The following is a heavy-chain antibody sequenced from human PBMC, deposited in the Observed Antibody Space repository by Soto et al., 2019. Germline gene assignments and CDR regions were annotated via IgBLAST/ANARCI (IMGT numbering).Heavy chain of an antibody. J-gene: IGHJ6*02. CDR2: INPSGGST. CDR1: GYTFTSYY. CDR3: ARVSDTAFGYYYYGMDV. Sequence: QVQLVQSGAEVKKPGASVKVSCKASGYTFTSYYMHWVRQAPGQGLEWMGIINPSGGSTSYAQKSHDPVTMTRDTSTSTVSMGLSSLRSDDTAVYYWARVSDTAFGYYYYGMDVWGQGTTVTVSS. V-gene: IGHV1-46*01. D-gene: IGHD5-18*01.